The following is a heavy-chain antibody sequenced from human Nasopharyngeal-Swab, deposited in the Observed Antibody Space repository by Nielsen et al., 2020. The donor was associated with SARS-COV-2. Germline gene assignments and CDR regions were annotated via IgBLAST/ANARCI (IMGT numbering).Heavy chain of an antibody. CDR1: GFTFSSHA. J-gene: IGHJ4*02. CDR2: ISGSGGST. V-gene: IGHV3-23*01. CDR3: AKVAAAAYYFDY. D-gene: IGHD6-25*01. Sequence: GGSLRLSCAASGFTFSSHAMSWVRQAPGKGLEWVSAISGSGGSTYYADSVKGRFTISRDNSKKTLYLQMNSLRAEDTAVYYCAKVAAAAYYFDYWGQGTLVTVSS.